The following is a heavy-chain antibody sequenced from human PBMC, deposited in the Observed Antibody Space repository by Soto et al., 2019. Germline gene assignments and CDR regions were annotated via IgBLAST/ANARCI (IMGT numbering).Heavy chain of an antibody. D-gene: IGHD1-26*01. CDR2: INWNGGST. V-gene: IGHV3-20*04. Sequence: EVQLVESGGGVVRPGGSLRLSCAASGFTFDDYGMSWVRQAPGKGLEWVSGINWNGGSTGYADSVKGRFTISRDNAKNSLYLQMNSLRAEDTALYYCARDYLEELQHKGGAFDIWGQGTMVTVSS. CDR1: GFTFDDYG. CDR3: ARDYLEELQHKGGAFDI. J-gene: IGHJ3*02.